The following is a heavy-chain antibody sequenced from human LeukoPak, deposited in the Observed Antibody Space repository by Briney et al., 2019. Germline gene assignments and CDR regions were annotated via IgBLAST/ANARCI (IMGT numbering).Heavy chain of an antibody. CDR1: GGTFSSYA. CDR3: ARDPLEYYYDSSGYYSRAEYFQH. CDR2: IIPFFGTA. D-gene: IGHD3-22*01. J-gene: IGHJ1*01. Sequence: SVKVSCKASGGTFSSYAISWVRQASGQGLEWMGGIIPFFGTANYAQKFQGRVTITADESTSTAYMELSSLRSEDTAVYYCARDPLEYYYDSSGYYSRAEYFQHWGQGTLVTVSS. V-gene: IGHV1-69*13.